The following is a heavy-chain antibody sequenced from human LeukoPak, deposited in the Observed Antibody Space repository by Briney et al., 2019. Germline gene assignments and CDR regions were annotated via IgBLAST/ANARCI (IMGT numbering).Heavy chain of an antibody. D-gene: IGHD6-19*01. CDR2: IYPGDSDT. Sequence: GESLKISCKGSGYSFTSYWIGWVRQMPGKGLEWMGIIYPGDSDTRYSPSFQGQVTISADKSISTAYLQWSSLKASDTAMYYCARQQGGVIAVAGTSTDYWGQGTLVTVSS. J-gene: IGHJ4*02. CDR1: GYSFTSYW. CDR3: ARQQGGVIAVAGTSTDY. V-gene: IGHV5-51*01.